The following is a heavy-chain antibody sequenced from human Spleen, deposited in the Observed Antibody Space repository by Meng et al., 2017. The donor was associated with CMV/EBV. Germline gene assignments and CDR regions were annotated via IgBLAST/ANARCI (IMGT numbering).Heavy chain of an antibody. Sequence: GESLKISCAASGFTFSSYWMSWVRQAPGKGLEWVSVISSGGSTEYADSVKGRFTISSDNSKNTVYLQMHSLRAEDTAVYYCARDTVDTAIPPWGMDVWGQGTTVTVSS. D-gene: IGHD5-18*01. J-gene: IGHJ6*02. CDR2: ISSGGST. CDR3: ARDTVDTAIPPWGMDV. V-gene: IGHV3-53*01. CDR1: GFTFSSYW.